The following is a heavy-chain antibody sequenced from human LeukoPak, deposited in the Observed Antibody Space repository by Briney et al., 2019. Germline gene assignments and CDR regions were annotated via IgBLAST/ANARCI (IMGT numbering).Heavy chain of an antibody. D-gene: IGHD2-2*01. CDR3: ARLSYTASLLVRPAAIDH. Sequence: GESLKISFKGSGYIFTSYCIAWVRQMPPKGQESMGIIYPGDSDTRYSPPFHLQDTISPYNSISTAYLQWSSLRASGSAMYYCARLSYTASLLVRPAAIDHWGQGTLVTVSS. V-gene: IGHV5-51*01. CDR1: GYIFTSYC. CDR2: IYPGDSDT. J-gene: IGHJ5*02.